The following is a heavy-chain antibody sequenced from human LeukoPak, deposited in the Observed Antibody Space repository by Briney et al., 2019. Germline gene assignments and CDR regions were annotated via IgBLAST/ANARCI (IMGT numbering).Heavy chain of an antibody. CDR3: ARAVTGTSLVDF. V-gene: IGHV4-59*08. D-gene: IGHD6-19*01. CDR1: GGSIGGDH. CDR2: ISYTGST. J-gene: IGHJ4*02. Sequence: LETLSLTCTISGGSIGGDHWSWIRQAPGEGLEWIGYISYTGSTSYNPSLRSRVTISLNTPENQFSLRLTSVTAADTAVYYCARAVTGTSLVDFWGQGTLVAVSS.